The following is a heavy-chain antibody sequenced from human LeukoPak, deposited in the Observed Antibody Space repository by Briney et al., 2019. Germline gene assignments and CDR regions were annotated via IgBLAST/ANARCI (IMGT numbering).Heavy chain of an antibody. CDR1: GFTFSNYW. D-gene: IGHD3-10*01. J-gene: IGHJ4*02. CDR2: IKHDGSDK. CDR3: ARGGHRQKEF. V-gene: IGHV3-7*01. Sequence: GGSLRLSCSASGFTFSNYWMTWVRQSPGKGLEWVAIIKHDGSDKYCVDSVKGRFTIPRDNAKNSLYLQMSSLRAEDTAVYYCARGGHRQKEFWGQGTLVTVSS.